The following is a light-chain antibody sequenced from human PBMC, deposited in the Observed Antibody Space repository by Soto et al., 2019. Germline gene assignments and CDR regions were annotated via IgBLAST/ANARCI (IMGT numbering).Light chain of an antibody. CDR3: QSYDSSLSGSV. Sequence: QSALTQPPSVSGAPGQRVTISCTGSSSNIGAGYDVHWYQQLPGTAPKLLIYGNSNRPSGVPDRFSGSKSGTSASLAITGLQAEDEADYYCQSYDSSLSGSVFGGGTKLNVL. CDR1: SSNIGAGYD. J-gene: IGLJ3*02. V-gene: IGLV1-40*01. CDR2: GNS.